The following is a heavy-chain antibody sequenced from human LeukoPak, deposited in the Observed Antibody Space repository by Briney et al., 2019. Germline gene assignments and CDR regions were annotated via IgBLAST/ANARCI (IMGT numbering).Heavy chain of an antibody. CDR3: ARERKVLRIAVAGKGILDY. Sequence: SETLSLTCAVYGGSFSGYYWSWIRQPPGKELEWIGEINHSGSTNYNPSLKSRVTISVDTSKNQFSLKLSSVTAADTAVYYCARERKVLRIAVAGKGILDYWGQGTLVTVSS. CDR1: GGSFSGYY. V-gene: IGHV4-34*01. CDR2: INHSGST. J-gene: IGHJ4*02. D-gene: IGHD6-19*01.